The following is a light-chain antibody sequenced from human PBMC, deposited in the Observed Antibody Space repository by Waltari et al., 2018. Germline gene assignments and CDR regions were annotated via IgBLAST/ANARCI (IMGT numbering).Light chain of an antibody. V-gene: IGKV1-33*01. CDR3: HQYDNLPPT. Sequence: DIQMTQSPSSLSASVGDRVTITCQASQDISNYLIWYQQKPGKAPKLLIYDASNLETGVPARVSGSGSGTDFTFTISGLQPEDIATYYCHQYDNLPPTFGPGTKVDIK. CDR2: DAS. CDR1: QDISNY. J-gene: IGKJ3*01.